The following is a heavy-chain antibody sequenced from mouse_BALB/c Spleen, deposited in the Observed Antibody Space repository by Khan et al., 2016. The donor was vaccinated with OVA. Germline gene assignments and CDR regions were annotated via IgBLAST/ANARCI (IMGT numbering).Heavy chain of an antibody. CDR1: GYTFVNYW. V-gene: IGHV1-7*01. D-gene: IGHD1-1*01. Sequence: VQLQQSGAELAKPGASVKMSCKASGYTFVNYWILWVRQRPGQGLEWIGYINPSIAYTENNQNFKDKATLTADKSSSTAYMQLNSLTSEDSAVLYWARRGLRWDFDYGGQGTTRTGSS. J-gene: IGHJ2*01. CDR2: INPSIAYT. CDR3: ARRGLRWDFDY.